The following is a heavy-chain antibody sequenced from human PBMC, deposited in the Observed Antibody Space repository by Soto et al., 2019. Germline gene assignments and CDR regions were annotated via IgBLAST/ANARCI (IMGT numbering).Heavy chain of an antibody. J-gene: IGHJ2*01. V-gene: IGHV4-31*01. CDR1: GGSVSSGGQY. CDR3: ARSHPRFYFGR. D-gene: IGHD6-13*01. CDR2: IYYSGDT. Sequence: QVQLQESGPGLVKPSQTLSLTCTVSGGSVSSGGQYWSWIRQHPGKGLEWIGNIYYSGDTYYNPSLRSLITTSVGTSRNQFARSLSSVTAAETAVYYCARSHPRFYFGRWGRGTLLTVSS.